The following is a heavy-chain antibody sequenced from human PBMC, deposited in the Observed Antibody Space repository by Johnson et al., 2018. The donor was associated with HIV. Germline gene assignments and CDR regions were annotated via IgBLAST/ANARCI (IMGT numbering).Heavy chain of an antibody. D-gene: IGHD3-22*01. CDR1: GFTFSSYD. J-gene: IGHJ3*02. Sequence: VQLVESGGGVVQPGTSLRLSCEASGFTFSSYDMHWVRQATGKGLEWVSAIGTAGDTYYVDSVKCRFALSRDNAKNALYLQMNSLRAEDTAVYYCARQNYYDSSGPCAFDIWGQGTMVTVSS. CDR3: ARQNYYDSSGPCAFDI. CDR2: IGTAGDT. V-gene: IGHV3-13*01.